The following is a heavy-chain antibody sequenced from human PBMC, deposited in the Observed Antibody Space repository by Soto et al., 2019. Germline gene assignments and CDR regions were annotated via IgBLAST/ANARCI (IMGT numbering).Heavy chain of an antibody. D-gene: IGHD6-6*01. Sequence: PGESLKISCNASGYSFSTYCIGLVLQMPGKGLEWMGFIYPCDSDTRYSPSFQGQVTISVDKSTSTTYLQWSSLKASDTAIYYCARRVQQLVRGWFDPWGQGTQVTVSS. CDR1: GYSFSTYC. V-gene: IGHV5-51*01. J-gene: IGHJ5*02. CDR3: ARRVQQLVRGWFDP. CDR2: IYPCDSDT.